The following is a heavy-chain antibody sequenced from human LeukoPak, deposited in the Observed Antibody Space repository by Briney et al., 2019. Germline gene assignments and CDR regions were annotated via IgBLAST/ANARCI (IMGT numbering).Heavy chain of an antibody. CDR3: ARRGHSSGRLGY. V-gene: IGHV4-34*01. J-gene: IGHJ4*02. Sequence: PSETLSLTCAVYGGSFSGYYWSWIRQPPGKGLEWIGEINHSGSTNYNPSLKSRVTISVDTSKNQFSLKLSSVTAADTAVYYCARRGHSSGRLGYWGQGTLVTVSS. CDR2: INHSGST. D-gene: IGHD3-22*01. CDR1: GGSFSGYY.